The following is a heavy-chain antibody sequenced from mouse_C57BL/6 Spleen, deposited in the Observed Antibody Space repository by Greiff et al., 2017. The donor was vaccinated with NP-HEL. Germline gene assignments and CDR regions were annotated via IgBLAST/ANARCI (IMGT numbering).Heavy chain of an antibody. CDR1: GYTFTSYW. V-gene: IGHV1-61*01. CDR3: ARGYDVNFDY. J-gene: IGHJ2*01. CDR2: IYPSDSET. D-gene: IGHD2-3*01. Sequence: QVQLQQPGAELVRPGSSVKLSCKASGYTFTSYWMDWVKQRPGQGLEWIGNIYPSDSETHYNQKFKDKATLTVDKSSSTAYMQLSSLTSEDSAVYYCARGYDVNFDYWGQGTTLTVSS.